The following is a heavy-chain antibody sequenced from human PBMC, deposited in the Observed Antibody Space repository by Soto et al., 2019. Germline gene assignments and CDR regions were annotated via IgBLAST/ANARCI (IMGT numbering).Heavy chain of an antibody. D-gene: IGHD5-18*01. J-gene: IGHJ4*02. CDR1: GGTFSSYA. Sequence: SVKVSCKASGGTFSSYAIIWVRQAPGQGLEWMGGIIPIFGTANYAQKFQGGVTITADESTSTAYMELSSLRSEDTAVYYCARDGQLHPFDYWGQGTLVTVSS. CDR3: ARDGQLHPFDY. V-gene: IGHV1-69*13. CDR2: IIPIFGTA.